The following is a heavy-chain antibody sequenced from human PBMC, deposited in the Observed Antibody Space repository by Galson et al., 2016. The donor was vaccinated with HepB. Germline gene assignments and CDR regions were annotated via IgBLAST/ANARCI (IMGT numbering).Heavy chain of an antibody. J-gene: IGHJ4*02. D-gene: IGHD3-9*01. CDR2: ISSASDTI. Sequence: SLRLSCAASGFTFSTYNMNWVRLAPGKGLEWVSYISSASDTIHYAGSVKGRFTISRDNAKNSLYLQMNSLRAEDTAVYYCARGGWQPLTGYAIVNWGQGTLVTVSS. V-gene: IGHV3-48*01. CDR3: ARGGWQPLTGYAIVN. CDR1: GFTFSTYN.